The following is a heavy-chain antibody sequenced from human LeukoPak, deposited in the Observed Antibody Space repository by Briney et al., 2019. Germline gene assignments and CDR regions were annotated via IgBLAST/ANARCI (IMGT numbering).Heavy chain of an antibody. CDR3: ARAVASFGVVIDY. CDR1: GGSISSGGYY. Sequence: SETLSLTCTVSGGSISSGGYYWSWIRQHPGKGLEWIGYIYYSGSTYYNPSLKSRVTISVDTSKDQFSLKLNSVTAADTAVYYCARAVASFGVVIDYWGQGTLVTVSS. D-gene: IGHD3-3*01. J-gene: IGHJ4*02. V-gene: IGHV4-31*03. CDR2: IYYSGST.